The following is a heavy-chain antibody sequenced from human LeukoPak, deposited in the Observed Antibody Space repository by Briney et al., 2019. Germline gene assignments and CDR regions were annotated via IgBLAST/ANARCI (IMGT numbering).Heavy chain of an antibody. CDR1: GGSISSYY. J-gene: IGHJ4*02. CDR3: ARVGPYSGYDW. Sequence: SETLSLTCTVSGGSISSYYWSWIRQPAGKGLEWIRSIYTSGSTNYNPSLKSRVTMSVDTTKNQFSLKLSSVTAADTAVYYCARVGPYSGYDWWGQGTLVTVSS. CDR2: IYTSGST. V-gene: IGHV4-4*07. D-gene: IGHD5-12*01.